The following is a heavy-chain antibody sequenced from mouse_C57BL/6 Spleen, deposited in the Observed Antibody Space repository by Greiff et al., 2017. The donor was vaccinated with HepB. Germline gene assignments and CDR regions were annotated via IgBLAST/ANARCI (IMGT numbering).Heavy chain of an antibody. CDR3: ASRCAYYDYDGY. V-gene: IGHV14-2*01. CDR2: IDPEGGET. D-gene: IGHD2-4*01. J-gene: IGHJ2*01. CDR1: GFNIKDYY. Sequence: EVQLQQSGAELVKPGASVKLSCTASGFNIKDYYMHWVKQRTEQGLEWIGRIDPEGGETKYAPKFQGKATITADTSSNTAYLQLSSLTSEDTAVYYCASRCAYYDYDGYWGQGTTLTVSS.